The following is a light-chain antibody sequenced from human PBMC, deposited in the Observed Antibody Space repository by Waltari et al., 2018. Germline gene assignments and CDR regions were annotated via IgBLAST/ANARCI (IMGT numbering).Light chain of an antibody. V-gene: IGKV1-5*03. Sequence: DIQMTQSPSTLSASVGDRVTISCRASQSVGTWLAWYRQKPGKAPKRLIYMASTLESGVPSRFSGSGSGTEFTLTISSLQPDDFATYSCQQYSSFSTFGQGTRLDI. CDR1: QSVGTW. CDR2: MAS. J-gene: IGKJ2*01. CDR3: QQYSSFST.